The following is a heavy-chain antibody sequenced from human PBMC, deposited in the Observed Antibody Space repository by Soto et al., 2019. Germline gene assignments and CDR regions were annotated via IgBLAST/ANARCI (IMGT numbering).Heavy chain of an antibody. V-gene: IGHV3-30*09. D-gene: IGHD2-2*02. CDR1: GFTFSSYA. Sequence: LRLSCAASGFTFSSYAMHWVRQAPGKGLEWVAVISYDGSNKYYADSVKGRFAISRDNSKNTLYLQMNSLRAEDTAVYYCARDLCETKVGPRASCYMIGYYYYGMDVWGQGTTVTVSS. CDR2: ISYDGSNK. CDR3: ARDLCETKVGPRASCYMIGYYYYGMDV. J-gene: IGHJ6*02.